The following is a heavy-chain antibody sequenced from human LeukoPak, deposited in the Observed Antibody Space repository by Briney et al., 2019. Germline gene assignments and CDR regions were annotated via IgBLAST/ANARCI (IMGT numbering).Heavy chain of an antibody. V-gene: IGHV4-59*08. J-gene: IGHJ4*02. CDR3: ARHGPDFWSGYGVNYFDY. Sequence: SETLSRTCTVSGGSISSYYWSWIRQPPGKGLEWIGYIYYSGSTNYNPSLKSRVTISVDTSKNQFSLKLSSVTAADTAVYYCARHGPDFWSGYGVNYFDYWGQGTLVTVSS. CDR2: IYYSGST. CDR1: GGSISSYY. D-gene: IGHD3-3*01.